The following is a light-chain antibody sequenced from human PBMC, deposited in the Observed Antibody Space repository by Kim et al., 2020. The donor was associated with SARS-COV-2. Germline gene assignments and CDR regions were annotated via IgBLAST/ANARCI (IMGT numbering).Light chain of an antibody. Sequence: LSPGERAPLSCRASQSVSSNYLAWYRQKPGQAPRILIYGASNRATGTPDRFSGGGSGTDFTLTISRLEPEDFAVFYCQQYGSSPYTFGQGTKVEI. J-gene: IGKJ2*01. CDR2: GAS. CDR3: QQYGSSPYT. CDR1: QSVSSNY. V-gene: IGKV3-20*01.